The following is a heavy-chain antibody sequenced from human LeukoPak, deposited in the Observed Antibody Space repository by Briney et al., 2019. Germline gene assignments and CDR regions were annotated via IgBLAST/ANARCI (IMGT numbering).Heavy chain of an antibody. D-gene: IGHD6-19*01. CDR3: ATSPGIAVAGTIVATYYYYGMDV. Sequence: ASVKVSCKASGYTFTSYAMHWVRQAPGQRLEWMGWINAGNGNTKYSQKFQGRVTMTEDTSTDTAYMELSSLRSEDTAVYYCATSPGIAVAGTIVATYYYYGMDVWGQGTTVTVSS. J-gene: IGHJ6*02. CDR1: GYTFTSYA. V-gene: IGHV1-3*01. CDR2: INAGNGNT.